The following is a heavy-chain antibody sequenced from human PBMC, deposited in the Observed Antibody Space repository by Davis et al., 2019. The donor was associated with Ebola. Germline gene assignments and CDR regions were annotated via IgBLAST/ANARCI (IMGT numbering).Heavy chain of an antibody. V-gene: IGHV2-26*01. D-gene: IGHD2-2*01. CDR3: ARIGEGCSSTSCYEFLDV. J-gene: IGHJ6*04. CDR2: IFSNDDK. CDR1: GFSLSTARMG. Sequence: SGPTLVKPTETLTLSCTVSGFSLSTARMGVRWIRQPPGKAREWLAHIFSNDDKSYSTSLKSRLTISKDTSKSQVVLTMTNMDPVDTATYYCARIGEGCSSTSCYEFLDVWGKGTTVTVSS.